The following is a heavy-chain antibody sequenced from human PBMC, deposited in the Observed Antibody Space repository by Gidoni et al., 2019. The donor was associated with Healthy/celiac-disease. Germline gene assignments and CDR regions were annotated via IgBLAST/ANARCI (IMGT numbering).Heavy chain of an antibody. V-gene: IGHV4-39*01. CDR3: ARLGTGSY. D-gene: IGHD7-27*01. J-gene: IGHJ4*02. CDR1: GGSISSSSYY. CDR2: IYYSGST. Sequence: QLPLQESGPGLVKPSETLSLTCTVSGGSISSSSYYWGWIRQPPGKGLEWLGSIYYSGSTYYNPSLKSRVTISVDTTKNQFSLKLSSVTAADTAVYYCARLGTGSYWGQGTLVTVSS.